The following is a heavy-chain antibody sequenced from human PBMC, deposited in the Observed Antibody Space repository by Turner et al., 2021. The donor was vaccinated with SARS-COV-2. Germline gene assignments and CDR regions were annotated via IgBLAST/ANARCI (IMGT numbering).Heavy chain of an antibody. CDR3: AKADRVMIVVVITLFDY. CDR1: GFTFSSYA. Sequence: EVQLLESGGGLVQPGGSLRLSCAASGFTFSSYAMSWVRQAPGKGLEWVSAISGSGGSTYCADSVKGRFTISRDNSKNTLYLQMNSLRAEDTAVYYCAKADRVMIVVVITLFDYWGQGTLVTVSS. J-gene: IGHJ4*02. V-gene: IGHV3-23*01. D-gene: IGHD3-22*01. CDR2: ISGSGGST.